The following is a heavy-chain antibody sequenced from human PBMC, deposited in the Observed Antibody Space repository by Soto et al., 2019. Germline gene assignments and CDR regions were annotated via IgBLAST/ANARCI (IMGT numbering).Heavy chain of an antibody. V-gene: IGHV3-74*01. CDR3: ADLFAGFDI. CDR1: GFTFSSHW. Sequence: GESLRLSCVSCGFTFSSHWMHWVRQVPGKGLVWVAHITADGSSSTYADSVKGRSTISRDNAKNTLYLQMTTLRVEDTAVYYSADLFAGFDICGQGTMVTVSS. J-gene: IGHJ3*02. CDR2: ITADGSSS.